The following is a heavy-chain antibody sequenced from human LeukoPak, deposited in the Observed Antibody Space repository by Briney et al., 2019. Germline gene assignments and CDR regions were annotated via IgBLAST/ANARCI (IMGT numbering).Heavy chain of an antibody. J-gene: IGHJ5*02. CDR2: IYTSGST. CDR1: GGSISSYY. V-gene: IGHV4-4*07. D-gene: IGHD2-2*01. Sequence: SETLPLTCTVSGGSISSYYWSWIRQPAGKGLEWIGRIYTSGSTNYNPSLKSRITMSVDTSENQFSLKLSSVTAADTAVYYCARERLVVVVPAANLNWFDPWGQGTLVTVSS. CDR3: ARERLVVVVPAANLNWFDP.